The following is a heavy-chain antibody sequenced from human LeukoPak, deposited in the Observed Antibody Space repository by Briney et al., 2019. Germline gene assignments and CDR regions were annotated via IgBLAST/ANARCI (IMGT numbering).Heavy chain of an antibody. V-gene: IGHV4-34*01. D-gene: IGHD6-19*01. J-gene: IGHJ4*02. Sequence: SETLSLTCAVYGGSFSGYYWSWIRQPPGKGLEWIGEINHSGSTNYNPSLKSRVTISVDTSKNQFSLKLSSVTAADTAVYYCARRHDSIAVAGRRGYYFDYWGQGTLVTVSS. CDR3: ARRHDSIAVAGRRGYYFDY. CDR2: INHSGST. CDR1: GGSFSGYY.